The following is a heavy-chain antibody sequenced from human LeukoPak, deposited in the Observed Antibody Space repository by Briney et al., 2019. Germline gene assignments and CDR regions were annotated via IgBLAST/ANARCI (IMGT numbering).Heavy chain of an antibody. Sequence: GGSLRLSCVASGFSITRDWMTWVRQAPGKGLEWVANIKKDGSEKYYVASVRGRFTISRDNAKNSLYLQMSSLRAEDTAVYYCASELPSSSWYDYWGQGTLVTVSS. J-gene: IGHJ4*02. V-gene: IGHV3-7*01. CDR2: IKKDGSEK. CDR3: ASELPSSSWYDY. D-gene: IGHD6-13*01. CDR1: GFSITRDW.